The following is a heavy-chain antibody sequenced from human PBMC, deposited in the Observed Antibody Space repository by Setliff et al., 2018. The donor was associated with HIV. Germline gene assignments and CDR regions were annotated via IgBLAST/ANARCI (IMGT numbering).Heavy chain of an antibody. CDR2: IKQDGSAK. Sequence: GESLKISCIASGFTFSSYWMSWVRQAPGKGLEWVANIKQDGSAKYYVDSVKGRFTISRDNAKKSLYLQMNSLRAEDTAVYYCARVGGYSSGWYEAFDIWGQGTMVTVSS. V-gene: IGHV3-7*05. J-gene: IGHJ3*02. CDR1: GFTFSSYW. D-gene: IGHD6-19*01. CDR3: ARVGGYSSGWYEAFDI.